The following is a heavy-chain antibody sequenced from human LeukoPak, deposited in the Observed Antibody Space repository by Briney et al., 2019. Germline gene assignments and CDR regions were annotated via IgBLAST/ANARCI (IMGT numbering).Heavy chain of an antibody. CDR2: ISGSGGST. J-gene: IGHJ4*02. D-gene: IGHD3-10*01. CDR1: GFTFIGYA. Sequence: GGSLRLSCAASGFTFIGYAKSWVRQAPGKGLEWVSGISGSGGSTYYADSVKGRLTISRDNSKNTLYLQMSSLRAEDTAVYYCAKGRYYGSGKWGYFEYWGQGTLVTVSS. V-gene: IGHV3-23*01. CDR3: AKGRYYGSGKWGYFEY.